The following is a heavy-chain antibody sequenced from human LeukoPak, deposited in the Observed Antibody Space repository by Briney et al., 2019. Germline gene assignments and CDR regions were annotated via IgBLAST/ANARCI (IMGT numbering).Heavy chain of an antibody. D-gene: IGHD3-22*01. V-gene: IGHV1-18*01. CDR3: AREWEYHFDSSDYYYYYMDV. CDR2: ISGDNGNT. CDR1: GYTFTTYG. J-gene: IGHJ6*03. Sequence: ASVKVSCKASGYTFTTYGINWVRQAPGQGLEWMGWISGDNGNTNYAQKFLGRVALTTETSTNTAYLELRSLRSDDTAVYYCAREWEYHFDSSDYYYYYMDVWGKGTTVTVSS.